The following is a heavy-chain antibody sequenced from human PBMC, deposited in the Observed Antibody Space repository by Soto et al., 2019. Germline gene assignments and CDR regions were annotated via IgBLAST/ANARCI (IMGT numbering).Heavy chain of an antibody. CDR3: AKGDYDSSGYYYPDYYYGMDV. CDR1: GFTFSSYA. CDR2: ISGSGGST. J-gene: IGHJ6*02. D-gene: IGHD3-22*01. Sequence: GGSLRLSCAASGFTFSSYAMSWVRQAPGKGLEWVSAISGSGGSTYYADSVKGRLTISRDDSKNTLYLQMNSLRAEDTAVYYCAKGDYDSSGYYYPDYYYGMDVWGQGTTVTVSS. V-gene: IGHV3-23*01.